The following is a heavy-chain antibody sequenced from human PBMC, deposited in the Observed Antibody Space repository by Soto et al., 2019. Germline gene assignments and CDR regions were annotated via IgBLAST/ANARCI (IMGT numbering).Heavy chain of an antibody. D-gene: IGHD6-19*01. CDR1: GGSISSYY. CDR3: ARDSSDRFSGWIFDY. J-gene: IGHJ4*02. CDR2: IYYSGST. Sequence: KTSETLSLTCTVFGGSISSYYWSWIRQPPGKGLEWIGYIYYSGSTNYNPSLKSRVTISVDTSKNQFSLKLSSVTAADTAVYYCARDSSDRFSGWIFDYWGQGTLVTVSS. V-gene: IGHV4-59*01.